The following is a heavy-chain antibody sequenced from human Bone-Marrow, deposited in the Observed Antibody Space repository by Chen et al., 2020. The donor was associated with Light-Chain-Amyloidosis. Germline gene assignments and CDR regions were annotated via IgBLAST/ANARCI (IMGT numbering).Heavy chain of an antibody. D-gene: IGHD6-25*01. J-gene: IGHJ4*02. CDR1: GFTFNDHY. CDR3: ARGPHWSSVLFDY. V-gene: IGHV3-11*01. Sequence: QVQLVESGGGLVKPGGSLRLFCSASGFTFNDHYMAWIRQPPGKSPEWISYISDTAAVTYYKRSVRDRFTISRDNGMNSLYLHMYDLRLEDTGVYFCARGPHWSSVLFDYWGQGVLVTVSS. CDR2: ISDTAAVT.